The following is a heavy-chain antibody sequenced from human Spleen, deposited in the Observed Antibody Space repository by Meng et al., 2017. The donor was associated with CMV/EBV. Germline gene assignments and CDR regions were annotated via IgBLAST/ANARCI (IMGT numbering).Heavy chain of an antibody. CDR2: IKQDGSEK. CDR3: AKDYLRYCTNGVCYYFDY. CDR1: GFTFSSYW. J-gene: IGHJ4*02. Sequence: GGSLRLSCAASGFTFSSYWMSWVRQAPGKGLEWVANIKQDGSEKYYVDSVKGRFTISRDNSKNTLYLQMNSLRAEDTAVYYCAKDYLRYCTNGVCYYFDYWGQGTLVTVSS. D-gene: IGHD2-8*01. V-gene: IGHV3-7*01.